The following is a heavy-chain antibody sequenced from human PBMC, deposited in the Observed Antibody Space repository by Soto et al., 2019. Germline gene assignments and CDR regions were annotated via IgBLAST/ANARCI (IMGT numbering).Heavy chain of an antibody. CDR3: ARSTYGSSSLYYYYGMDV. CDR2: INPNSGGT. Sequence: GASVKVSCKASGYTFTGYYMHWVRQAPGQGLEWMGWINPNSGGTNYAQKFQGWVTMTRDTSISTAYMELSRLRSDDTAVYYCARSTYGSSSLYYYYGMDVWGQGTTVTVSS. D-gene: IGHD6-6*01. CDR1: GYTFTGYY. V-gene: IGHV1-2*04. J-gene: IGHJ6*02.